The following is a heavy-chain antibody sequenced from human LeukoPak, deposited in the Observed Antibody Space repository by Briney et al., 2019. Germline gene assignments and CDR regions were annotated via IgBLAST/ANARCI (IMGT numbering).Heavy chain of an antibody. CDR1: GFTFSNYA. D-gene: IGHD5-12*01. CDR2: ISGSGGST. CDR3: GRVFDGYDLGFFDY. Sequence: PGGSLRLSCAASGFTFSNYAMSWVRQAPGKGLEWVSTISGSGGSTYYADSVKGQFIVSRDNSRKTLYLKMNRVREEDTAVYYCGRVFDGYDLGFFDYWGQGTLVPVSS. J-gene: IGHJ4*02. V-gene: IGHV3-23*01.